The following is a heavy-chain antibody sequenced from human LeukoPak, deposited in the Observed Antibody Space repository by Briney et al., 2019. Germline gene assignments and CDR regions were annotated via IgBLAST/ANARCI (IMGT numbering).Heavy chain of an antibody. Sequence: PGGSLRLSCAASGFTFSSYWMSWVRQAPGKGLEWVSAISGSGGSTYYADSVKGRFTISRDNSKNTLYLQMNSLRAEDTAVYYCAKDDQVAVKGPNAYWFDPWGQGTLVTVSS. D-gene: IGHD6-19*01. J-gene: IGHJ5*02. V-gene: IGHV3-23*01. CDR3: AKDDQVAVKGPNAYWFDP. CDR1: GFTFSSYW. CDR2: ISGSGGST.